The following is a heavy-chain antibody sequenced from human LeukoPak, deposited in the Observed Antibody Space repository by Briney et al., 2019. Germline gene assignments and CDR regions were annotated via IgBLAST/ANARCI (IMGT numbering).Heavy chain of an antibody. CDR2: INANSGGT. J-gene: IGHJ4*02. D-gene: IGHD1-26*01. Sequence: ASVKVSCKTSGYTFADYFIHWVRQAPGQGFEWMGRINANSGGTEYQQKFQGRVTMTRDTSISTAYVEVNWLISDDTAIYYCARDVSSTPNWEFDYWGQGTQVTVSS. CDR1: GYTFADYF. CDR3: ARDVSSTPNWEFDY. V-gene: IGHV1-2*06.